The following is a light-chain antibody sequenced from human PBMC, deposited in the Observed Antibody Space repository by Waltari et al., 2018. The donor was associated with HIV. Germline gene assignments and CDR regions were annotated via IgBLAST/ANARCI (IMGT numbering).Light chain of an antibody. CDR1: SSNIANTY. CDR2: DNN. J-gene: IGLJ3*02. CDR3: GSWDSSLSVWV. Sequence: QSVLTQPPSVSAAPGPKVTISCSGSSSNIANTYVSWYQQNRRTAPKLLIFDNNKRPSDIPDLFSGSKSGTSATLGLTGLQTVDEADYYCGSWDSSLSVWVFGGGTKLTVL. V-gene: IGLV1-51*01.